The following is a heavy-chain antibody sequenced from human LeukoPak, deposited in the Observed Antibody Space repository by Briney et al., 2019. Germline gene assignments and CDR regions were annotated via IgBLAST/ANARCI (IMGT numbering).Heavy chain of an antibody. CDR3: ASYLHGRAAIPFDY. Sequence: SVKVSCKASGGTFSSYAISWVRQAPGQGLEWMGGIIPIFGTANYAQKSQGRVTITTDESTSTAYMELSSLRSEDTAVYYCASYLHGRAAIPFDYWGQGTLVTVSS. CDR1: GGTFSSYA. J-gene: IGHJ4*02. CDR2: IIPIFGTA. V-gene: IGHV1-69*05. D-gene: IGHD2-2*02.